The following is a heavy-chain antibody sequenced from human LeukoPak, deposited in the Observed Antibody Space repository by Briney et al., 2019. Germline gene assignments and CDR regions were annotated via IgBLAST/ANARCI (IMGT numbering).Heavy chain of an antibody. Sequence: SVKVSCKASGGTFSSYAISWVRQAPGQGLEWMGGVIPIFGTANYAQKFQGRVTITADESTSTAYMELSSLRSEDTAVYYCARGSSGWSYYFDYWGQGTLVTVSS. CDR1: GGTFSSYA. CDR3: ARGSSGWSYYFDY. D-gene: IGHD6-19*01. V-gene: IGHV1-69*13. J-gene: IGHJ4*02. CDR2: VIPIFGTA.